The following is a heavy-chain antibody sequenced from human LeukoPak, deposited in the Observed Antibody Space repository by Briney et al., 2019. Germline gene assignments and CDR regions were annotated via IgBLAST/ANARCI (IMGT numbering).Heavy chain of an antibody. CDR1: GLTFYKAW. CDR2: LSSKTHGGTT. D-gene: IGHD1-20*01. CDR3: STHTDITVLNYSFDY. Sequence: PGGSLRLSCAASGLTFYKAWMNWVRQAPGKGLEWVGRLSSKTHGGTTDYAAPVKGRFTISRDDSKKTLFLEMNSLKTEDTAVYYCSTHTDITVLNYSFDYWGQGTLVTVSS. V-gene: IGHV3-15*07. J-gene: IGHJ4*02.